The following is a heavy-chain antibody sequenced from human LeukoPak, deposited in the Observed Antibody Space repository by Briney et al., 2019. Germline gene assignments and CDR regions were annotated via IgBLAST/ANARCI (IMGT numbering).Heavy chain of an antibody. CDR3: ACSGSLMEAFDI. CDR2: IYYSGST. CDR1: GGAISSGDYY. V-gene: IGHV4-30-4*08. D-gene: IGHD1-26*01. J-gene: IGHJ3*02. Sequence: SETLSLTCTVSGGAISSGDYYWSWIRQPPGKGLEWIGYIYYSGSTYSNPSLKSRVTISVDTSKNQFSLKLSSVTAADTAVYYCACSGSLMEAFDIWGQGTMVTVSS.